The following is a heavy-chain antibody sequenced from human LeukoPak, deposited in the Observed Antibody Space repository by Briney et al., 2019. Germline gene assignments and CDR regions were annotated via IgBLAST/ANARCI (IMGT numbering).Heavy chain of an antibody. J-gene: IGHJ5*01. CDR1: GFTFDGYA. V-gene: IGHV3-43D*03. CDR2: ISWGGGST. D-gene: IGHD3-22*01. CDR3: PKVGGTYYGSSGYSFGPLGDWAGGPLDIVS. Sequence: GGSLRLSCAASGFTFDGYAMHWVRHAPGKGLEWVSLISWGGGSTYYADSVKGRFTISRDNSKNSLYLQMNSLRAEDTALYYCPKVGGTYYGSSGYSFGPLGDWAGGPLDIVSW.